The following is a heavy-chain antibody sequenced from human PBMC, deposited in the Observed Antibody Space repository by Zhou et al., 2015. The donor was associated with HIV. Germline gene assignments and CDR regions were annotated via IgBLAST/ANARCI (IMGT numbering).Heavy chain of an antibody. J-gene: IGHJ3*02. D-gene: IGHD3-10*01. Sequence: QVQLVQSGAEVKKPGSSVKVSCKASGGSFRSYVISWVRQAPGQGLEWMGIINPSGGSTSYAQKFQGRVTMTRDTSTSTVYMELSSLRSEDTAVYYCARDVVDSGVTLKEGAFDIWGQGTMVTVSS. V-gene: IGHV1-46*01. CDR2: INPSGGST. CDR3: ARDVVDSGVTLKEGAFDI. CDR1: GGSFRSYV.